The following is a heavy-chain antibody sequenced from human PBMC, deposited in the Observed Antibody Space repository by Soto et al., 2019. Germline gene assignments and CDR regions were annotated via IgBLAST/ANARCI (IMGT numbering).Heavy chain of an antibody. CDR2: IVVGSGNT. D-gene: IGHD2-15*01. V-gene: IGHV1-58*01. J-gene: IGHJ6*02. Sequence: LEWIGWIVVGSGNTNYAQKFQERVTITRDMSTSTAYMELSSLRSEDTAVYYCAASEVVAAYLYGMEVWGQGTTVTVSS. CDR3: AASEVVAAYLYGMEV.